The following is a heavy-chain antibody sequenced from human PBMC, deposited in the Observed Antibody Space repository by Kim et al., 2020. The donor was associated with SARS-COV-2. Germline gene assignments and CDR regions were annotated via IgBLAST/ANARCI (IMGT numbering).Heavy chain of an antibody. D-gene: IGHD3-10*01. CDR3: ARDYYASGSYSWFDP. V-gene: IGHV4-39*07. Sequence: SLKSRVTISVDTSKNQFSLRLSSVTAADTAVYYCARDYYASGSYSWFDPWGQGTLVTVSS. J-gene: IGHJ5*02.